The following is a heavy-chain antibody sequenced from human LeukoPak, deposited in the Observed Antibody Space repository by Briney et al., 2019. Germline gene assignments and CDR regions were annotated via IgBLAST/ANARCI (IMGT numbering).Heavy chain of an antibody. CDR2: IYYSGST. CDR1: GGSISSYY. D-gene: IGHD3-9*01. V-gene: IGHV4-59*01. J-gene: IGHJ4*02. Sequence: PSETLSLTCTVSGGSISSYYWSWIRQPLGKGLEWIGYIYYSGSTNYNPSLKSRVTISVDTSKNQFSLKLSSVTAADTAVYYCARGRAYYDILTGLFLDYWGQGTLVTVSS. CDR3: ARGRAYYDILTGLFLDY.